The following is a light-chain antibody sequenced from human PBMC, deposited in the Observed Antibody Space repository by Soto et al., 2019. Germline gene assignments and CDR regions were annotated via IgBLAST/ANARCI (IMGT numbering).Light chain of an antibody. J-gene: IGKJ4*01. CDR3: QQYYRYPPT. Sequence: AIRMTQSPSSFSASTGDRVTITCRASQGISSYLAWYQQKPGKAPKLLIYAASTLQSWFPSRFRGSGSGTDFNFTIICLQSEDFETYYCQQYYRYPPTFGGGTKVEIK. CDR1: QGISSY. CDR2: AAS. V-gene: IGKV1-8*01.